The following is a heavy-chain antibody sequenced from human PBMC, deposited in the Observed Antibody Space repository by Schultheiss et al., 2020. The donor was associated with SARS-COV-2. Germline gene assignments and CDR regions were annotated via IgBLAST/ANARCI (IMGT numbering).Heavy chain of an antibody. J-gene: IGHJ4*02. V-gene: IGHV4-39*01. Sequence: SETLSLTCTVSGGSISSGGYYWSWIRQHPGKGLEWIGEINHSGSTNYNPSLKSRVTISVDTSKNQFSLKLNSVTAADTAVYYCARHTEYCSGGSCYSFDYWGQGTLVTVSS. CDR1: GGSISSGGYY. CDR3: ARHTEYCSGGSCYSFDY. D-gene: IGHD2-15*01. CDR2: INHSGST.